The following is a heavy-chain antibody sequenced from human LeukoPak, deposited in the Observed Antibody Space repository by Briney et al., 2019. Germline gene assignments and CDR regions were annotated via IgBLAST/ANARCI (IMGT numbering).Heavy chain of an antibody. D-gene: IGHD6-19*01. J-gene: IGHJ4*02. V-gene: IGHV3-23*01. CDR3: AKTTTAHSSGRFPGWPVDY. CDR1: GFTFSSYA. CDR2: IFGSGGST. Sequence: PGGSLRLSCAASGFTFSSYAMYWVRQAPGKGLEWVSGIFGSGGSTHYADSVKGRFTISRDNSKNTVYLQMNSLRAEDTAVYYCAKTTTAHSSGRFPGWPVDYWGQGTLVTVSS.